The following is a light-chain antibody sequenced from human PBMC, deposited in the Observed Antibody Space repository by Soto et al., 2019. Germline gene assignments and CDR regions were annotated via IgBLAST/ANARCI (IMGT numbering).Light chain of an antibody. Sequence: EIVMTQSPATLSVSPGERASLSCRASQNIRTNLAWYQLKPGQAPRLLIYVASTRPAGIPARFSGSGSGTEFTLTIDSLQSEDFAVYYCQQRSFWPLFTFGQGTRLEIK. CDR3: QQRSFWPLFT. V-gene: IGKV3-15*01. CDR1: QNIRTN. J-gene: IGKJ2*01. CDR2: VAS.